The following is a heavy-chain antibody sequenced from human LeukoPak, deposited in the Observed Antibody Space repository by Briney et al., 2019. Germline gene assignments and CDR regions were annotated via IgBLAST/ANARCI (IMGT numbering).Heavy chain of an antibody. J-gene: IGHJ4*02. CDR2: ISSSGRAI. V-gene: IGHV3-48*03. CDR1: GFTFSSYE. Sequence: GGSLRLSCAGSGFTFSSYEMNWVRQATGKGLEWVSYISSSGRAIYYADSVRGRFTVSRDNAKNSLYLQMNSLRAEDTAVYYCARCPRWAHFDYWGQGTLVTVSS. CDR3: ARCPRWAHFDY. D-gene: IGHD4-23*01.